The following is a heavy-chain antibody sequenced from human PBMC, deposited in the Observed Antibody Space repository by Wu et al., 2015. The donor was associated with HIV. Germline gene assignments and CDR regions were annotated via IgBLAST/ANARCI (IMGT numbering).Heavy chain of an antibody. CDR2: MNPVSGNT. Sequence: QVQLVQSESEVKEPGASVKVSCKTSGYNFTHYDINWVRQAPGKGLEWMGWMNPVSGNTGFSENFQGRVTMTRNNSISTAYMDMSSLRSDDTGVYYCARGPXKWGYYYFGMDVWGQGTTVTVSS. V-gene: IGHV1-8*02. CDR3: ARGPXKWGYYYFGMDV. D-gene: IGHD3/OR15-3a*01. CDR1: GYNFTHYD. J-gene: IGHJ3*01.